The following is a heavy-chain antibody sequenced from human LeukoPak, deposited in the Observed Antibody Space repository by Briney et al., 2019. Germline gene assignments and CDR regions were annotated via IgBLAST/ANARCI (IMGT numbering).Heavy chain of an antibody. Sequence: SETLSLTCTVSGGSISRADYYWSWIRQPPGKGLEWIGYIYYSGSTYYNPSLKSRATISIDTSKNQFSLKLSSVTAADTAVYYCARDSDFWSGYYYFDYWGQGTLVTVSS. CDR3: ARDSDFWSGYYYFDY. D-gene: IGHD3-3*01. CDR1: GGSISRADYY. V-gene: IGHV4-30-4*08. CDR2: IYYSGST. J-gene: IGHJ4*02.